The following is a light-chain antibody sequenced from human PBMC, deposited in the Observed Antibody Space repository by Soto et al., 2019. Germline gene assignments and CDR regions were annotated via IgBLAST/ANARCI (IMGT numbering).Light chain of an antibody. J-gene: IGKJ4*01. CDR2: DAS. V-gene: IGKV1-33*01. Sequence: DIHMTQSPSSLSSSLGDRVTITFDASQDISNYLNWYQQRPGKAPKLLIYDASNLETGVPSRFSGSGSGTDFTFTISSLQPEDIATYYCQQYDNLPLTFGGGTKVDIK. CDR1: QDISNY. CDR3: QQYDNLPLT.